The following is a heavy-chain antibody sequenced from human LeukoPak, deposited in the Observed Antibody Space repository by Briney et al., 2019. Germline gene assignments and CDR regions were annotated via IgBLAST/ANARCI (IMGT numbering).Heavy chain of an antibody. V-gene: IGHV4-34*01. Sequence: SVTLSLTCAVYGGSFSGYYWSWIRQPPGKGLEWIGEINHSGSTNYNPSLKSRVTISVDTSKNQFSLKLSSVTAADTAVYYCRDYYYYYGMDVWGQGTTVTVSS. CDR3: RDYYYYYGMDV. J-gene: IGHJ6*02. CDR2: INHSGST. CDR1: GGSFSGYY.